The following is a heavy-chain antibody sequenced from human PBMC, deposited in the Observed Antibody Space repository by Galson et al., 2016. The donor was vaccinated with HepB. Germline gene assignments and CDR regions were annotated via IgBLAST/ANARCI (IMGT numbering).Heavy chain of an antibody. CDR3: ASIHFDWSFHDY. D-gene: IGHD3-9*01. J-gene: IGHJ4*02. Sequence: YYADSVKGRFTISRDNSKNSLYLQMNSLRAEDTAVYYCASIHFDWSFHDYWGQGTLVTVSS. V-gene: IGHV3-21*01.